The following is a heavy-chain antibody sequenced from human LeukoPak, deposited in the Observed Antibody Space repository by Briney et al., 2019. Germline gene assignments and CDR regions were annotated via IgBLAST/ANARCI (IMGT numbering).Heavy chain of an antibody. CDR1: GGSISNGNYY. D-gene: IGHD6-13*01. CDR3: ASGYSTTLDF. Sequence: SETLSLTCTVSGGSISNGNYYWAWIRQPPRKGLESIGKIHYSGNAYYNPSLKSRVTISVDASRNQVSLKLNSVTAGDTAVYYCASGYSTTLDFWGQGTLVTVSS. V-gene: IGHV4-39*01. CDR2: IHYSGNA. J-gene: IGHJ4*02.